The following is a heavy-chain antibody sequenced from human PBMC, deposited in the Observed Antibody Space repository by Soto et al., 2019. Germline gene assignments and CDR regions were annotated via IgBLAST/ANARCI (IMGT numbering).Heavy chain of an antibody. V-gene: IGHV4-59*01. CDR3: ARISSVDPYGYVNGGLDV. CDR2: FYHSGNS. J-gene: IGHJ6*02. CDR1: GGSIRSYY. Sequence: SETLSLTCSASGGSIRSYYWRWVRQSPEKGLEWIGYFYHSGNSNYNPSLKSRVTIAVGTSKNQLSLSLRSVTAADTAVYFCARISSVDPYGYVNGGLDVWGQGTTVTVSS. D-gene: IGHD5-18*01.